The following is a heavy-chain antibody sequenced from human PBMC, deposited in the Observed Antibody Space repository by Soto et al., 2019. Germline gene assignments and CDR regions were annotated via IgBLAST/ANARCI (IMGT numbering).Heavy chain of an antibody. J-gene: IGHJ4*01. V-gene: IGHV3-23*01. Sequence: GSLRLSCVASGFRYDTYVMTWVRQAPGKGLEWVSAISGSGGSTYYTDSVKGRFTISRDNSKNTLYLQMNSLKTEDTAVYYCTTDSYFTLKLVRFDYWGLGTLVTVSS. CDR2: ISGSGGST. CDR3: TTDSYFTLKLVRFDY. D-gene: IGHD3-22*01. CDR1: GFRYDTYV.